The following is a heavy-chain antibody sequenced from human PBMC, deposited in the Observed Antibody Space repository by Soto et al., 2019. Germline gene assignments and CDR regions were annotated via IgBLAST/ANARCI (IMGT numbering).Heavy chain of an antibody. J-gene: IGHJ4*02. CDR2: IYHSGNT. CDR3: ARATFTRKGYYDATDSYYFDY. D-gene: IGHD3-22*01. Sequence: TLSLTCAVSGGSISSGGFYWRWIRQSPGKGLDLIGYIYHSGNTYYNPSLKSRVTISVDRSKNEFSLRLSSVTAADTAVYYCARATFTRKGYYDATDSYYFDYWGQGTLVTVS. V-gene: IGHV4-30-2*06. CDR1: GGSISSGGFY.